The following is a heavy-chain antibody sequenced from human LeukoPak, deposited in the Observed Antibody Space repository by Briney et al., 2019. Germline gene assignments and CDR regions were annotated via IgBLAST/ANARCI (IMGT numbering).Heavy chain of an antibody. CDR2: INSDESTT. CDR3: ARGSVTQGY. Sequence: PGGSLRLSCAASGFTFSSYWMHWVRQAPGKGLVWVSGINSDESTTNYADSVKGRFTISRDNAKNTLYLQINSLRAEDTAVYYCARGSVTQGYWGQGTLVTVSS. J-gene: IGHJ4*02. CDR1: GFTFSSYW. D-gene: IGHD1-14*01. V-gene: IGHV3-74*01.